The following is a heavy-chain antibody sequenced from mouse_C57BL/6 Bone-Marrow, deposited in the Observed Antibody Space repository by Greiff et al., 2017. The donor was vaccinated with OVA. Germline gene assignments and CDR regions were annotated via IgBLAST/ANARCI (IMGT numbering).Heavy chain of an antibody. CDR2: IDPENGDT. J-gene: IGHJ3*01. CDR1: GFNIKDDY. Sequence: VQLKESGAELVRPGASVKLSCTASGFNIKDDYMHWVKQRPEQGLEWIGWIDPENGDTEYASKFQGKATITADTSSNTAYLQLSSLTSEDTAVYYCTTGDWRAYWGQGTLVTVSA. V-gene: IGHV14-4*01. CDR3: TTGDWRAY.